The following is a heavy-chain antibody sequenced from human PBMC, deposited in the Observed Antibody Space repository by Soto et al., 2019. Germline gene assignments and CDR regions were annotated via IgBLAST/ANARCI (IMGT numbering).Heavy chain of an antibody. CDR2: ISGSGGTT. CDR3: AKYLLPKAERVFDY. V-gene: IGHV3-23*01. D-gene: IGHD2-15*01. J-gene: IGHJ4*02. Sequence: PGGSLRLSCAASGFTFSNYAMTWVRQAPGKGLEWVSLISGSGGTTYYADSVQGRFTVSRDNSKNTLYLQMNSLRAEDTAVYYCAKYLLPKAERVFDYWGQGTLVTVSS. CDR1: GFTFSNYA.